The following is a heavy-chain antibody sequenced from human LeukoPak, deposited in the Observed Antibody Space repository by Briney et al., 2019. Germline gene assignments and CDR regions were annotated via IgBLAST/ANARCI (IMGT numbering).Heavy chain of an antibody. CDR1: GSTFSDYY. Sequence: KPGGSLRLSCAASGSTFSDYYMSWIRQAPGKGLEWVSYISSSGSTIYYADSVKGRLTISRNNAKNSLYLQMNGVRAEDTAVYYCARNIPSSWSWGWFDPWGQGTLVTVSS. J-gene: IGHJ5*02. CDR3: ARNIPSSWSWGWFDP. D-gene: IGHD6-13*01. CDR2: ISSSGSTI. V-gene: IGHV3-11*01.